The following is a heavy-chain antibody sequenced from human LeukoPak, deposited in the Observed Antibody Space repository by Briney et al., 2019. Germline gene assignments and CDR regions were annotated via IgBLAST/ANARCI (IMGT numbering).Heavy chain of an antibody. V-gene: IGHV4-4*07. CDR3: ARARRGITIFGVAPRAFDI. Sequence: SETLSLTCTVSGGSISTYYWTWIRQPAGKGLEWIGRIYTSGSTNYNPSLKSRVTMSVDTSKNQFSLKLSSVTAADTAVYYCARARRGITIFGVAPRAFDIWGQGTMVTVSS. CDR2: IYTSGST. J-gene: IGHJ3*02. D-gene: IGHD3-3*01. CDR1: GGSISTYY.